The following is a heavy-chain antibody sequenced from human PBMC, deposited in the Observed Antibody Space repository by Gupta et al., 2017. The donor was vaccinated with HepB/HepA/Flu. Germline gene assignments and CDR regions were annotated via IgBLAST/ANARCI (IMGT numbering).Heavy chain of an antibody. D-gene: IGHD1-1*01. Sequence: QVQLQQWGAGLLKPSETLSLTCAVYGESFSGYYWSWIRQPTGKGLEWIGEINHSGSANYNPSLKSRVAILVDTLKNQFSLNLSSVTAADTAVYCCARGLGYTSGHRGLDYWGQGILVTVSS. CDR3: ARGLGYTSGHRGLDY. CDR2: INHSGSA. CDR1: GESFSGYY. J-gene: IGHJ4*02. V-gene: IGHV4-34*01.